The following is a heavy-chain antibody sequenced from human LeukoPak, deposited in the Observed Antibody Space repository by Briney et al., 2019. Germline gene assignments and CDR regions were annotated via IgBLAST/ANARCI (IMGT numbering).Heavy chain of an antibody. CDR2: IKHSGST. CDR1: GGSFSGYY. J-gene: IGHJ3*02. D-gene: IGHD6-19*01. CDR3: AGVAVAGQGAFEI. V-gene: IGHV4-34*01. Sequence: SETLSLTCAVYGGSFSGYYWSWIRQPPGKGQEWIGEIKHSGSTNYNPSLKSRVTISVDTSKNQFSLKPSSVTAADTAVYYCAGVAVAGQGAFEIWGQGTVVTVSS.